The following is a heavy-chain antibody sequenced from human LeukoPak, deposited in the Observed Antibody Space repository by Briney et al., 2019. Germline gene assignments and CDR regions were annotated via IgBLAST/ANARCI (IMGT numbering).Heavy chain of an antibody. CDR1: GYTFTSYD. D-gene: IGHD3-16*02. J-gene: IGHJ5*02. CDR3: ARDLKFWGIIGSFDP. V-gene: IGHV1-8*01. CDR2: MNPNSGNT. Sequence: ASVKVSCKASGYTFTSYDINWVRQATGQGLEWMGWMNPNSGNTGYAQKFQGRVTMTRNTSTSTAYMELSSLRSEDTAVYYCARDLKFWGIIGSFDPWGQGTLVTVSS.